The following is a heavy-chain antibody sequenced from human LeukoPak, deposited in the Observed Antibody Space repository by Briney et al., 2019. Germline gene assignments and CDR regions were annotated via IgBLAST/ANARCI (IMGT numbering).Heavy chain of an antibody. V-gene: IGHV4-59*01. Sequence: SGTLSLTCTVSGGSISSYYWSWIRQPPGKGLEWIGYIYYSGSTNYNPSLKSRVTISVDTSKKQFSLKLSSVTAADTAVYYCARYSHCGGDCYDAFDIWGQGTMVTVSS. CDR2: IYYSGST. CDR1: GGSISSYY. CDR3: ARYSHCGGDCYDAFDI. D-gene: IGHD2-21*01. J-gene: IGHJ3*02.